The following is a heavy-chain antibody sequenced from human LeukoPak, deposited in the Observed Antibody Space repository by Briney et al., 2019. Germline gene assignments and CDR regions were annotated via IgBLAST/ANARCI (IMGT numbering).Heavy chain of an antibody. D-gene: IGHD5-12*01. CDR3: AKDALAIGLGYWFDP. CDR1: GFTFSSYG. J-gene: IGHJ5*02. Sequence: GRSLRLSCAASGFTFSSYGMHWVRQAPGKGLGWVAVISYDGSNKYYADSVKGRFTISRDNSKNTLYLQMNSLRAEDTAVYYCAKDALAIGLGYWFDPWGQGTLVTVSS. V-gene: IGHV3-30*18. CDR2: ISYDGSNK.